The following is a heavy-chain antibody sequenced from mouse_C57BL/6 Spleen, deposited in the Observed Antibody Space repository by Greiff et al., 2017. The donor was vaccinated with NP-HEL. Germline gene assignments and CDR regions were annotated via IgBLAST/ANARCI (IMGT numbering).Heavy chain of an antibody. CDR2: IWRGGST. D-gene: IGHD2-5*01. Sequence: VKLVESGPGLVQPSQSLSITCTVSGFSLTSYGVHWVRQSPGKGLEWLGVIWRGGSTDYNAAFMSRLSITKDNSKSQVFFKMNSLQADDTAIYYCAKGNSNHYAMDYWGQGTSVTVSS. CDR1: GFSLTSYG. CDR3: AKGNSNHYAMDY. J-gene: IGHJ4*01. V-gene: IGHV2-5*01.